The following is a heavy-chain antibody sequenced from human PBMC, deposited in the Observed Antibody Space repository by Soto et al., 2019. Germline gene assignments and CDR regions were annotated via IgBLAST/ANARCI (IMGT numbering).Heavy chain of an antibody. CDR3: ARDKRDLRFLEWSYYFDY. CDR1: GFTFSNYA. Sequence: QVQLVESGGGVVQPGRSLRLSCAPSGFTFSNYAMHWVRQAPGKGLEWVAVISYDGSNKYYADSVKGRFTISRDNSKNTLYLQMNSRRAEETAVYYCARDKRDLRFLEWSYYFDYWGQGTLVTVS. J-gene: IGHJ4*02. CDR2: ISYDGSNK. D-gene: IGHD3-3*01. V-gene: IGHV3-30-3*01.